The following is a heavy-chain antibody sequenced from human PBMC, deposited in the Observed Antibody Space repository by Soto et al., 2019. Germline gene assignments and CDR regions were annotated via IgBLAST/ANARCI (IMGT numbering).Heavy chain of an antibody. CDR1: GFTFSSYS. CDR2: ISSSSSTI. D-gene: IGHD2-2*01. Sequence: EVRLVESGGGLVQPGGSLRLSCAASGFTFSSYSMNWVRQAPGKGLEWVSYISSSSSTIYYADSVKGRFTISRDNAKNSLYLQMNSLRDEDTAVYYCARDLTVPAALGSYYYYYYGMDVWGQGTTVTVSS. J-gene: IGHJ6*02. CDR3: ARDLTVPAALGSYYYYYYGMDV. V-gene: IGHV3-48*02.